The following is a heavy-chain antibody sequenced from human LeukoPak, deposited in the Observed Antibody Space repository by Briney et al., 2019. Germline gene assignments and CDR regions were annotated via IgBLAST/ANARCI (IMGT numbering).Heavy chain of an antibody. CDR1: GFTFSSYA. Sequence: GGSLRLSCAASGFTFSSYAMSWVRQAPGKGLEWVSAISGSGGCTYYADSVKGRFTISRDNSKNTLYLQMNSLRAEDTAVYYCAKDDTLGSYSHWGQGTLVTVSS. CDR2: ISGSGGCT. J-gene: IGHJ4*02. D-gene: IGHD1-26*01. CDR3: AKDDTLGSYSH. V-gene: IGHV3-23*01.